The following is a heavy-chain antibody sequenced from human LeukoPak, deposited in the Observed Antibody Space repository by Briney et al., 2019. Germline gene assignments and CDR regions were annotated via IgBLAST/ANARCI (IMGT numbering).Heavy chain of an antibody. V-gene: IGHV4-30-2*01. CDR1: GGSISSGAYY. Sequence: PSETLSLTCTVSGGSISSGAYYWNWIRQPPGKVLEWIGYIYHSGSTYYNASLKSRVTISVDRSKNQFSLKLNPVTAADTAVYYCARARGIRGVLDYWGQGTLVTVSS. J-gene: IGHJ4*02. D-gene: IGHD3-10*01. CDR3: ARARGIRGVLDY. CDR2: IYHSGST.